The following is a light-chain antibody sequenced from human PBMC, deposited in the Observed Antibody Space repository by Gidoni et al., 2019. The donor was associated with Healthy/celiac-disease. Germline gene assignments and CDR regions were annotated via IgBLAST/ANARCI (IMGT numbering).Light chain of an antibody. Sequence: QSVLTQPPSVSGAPGQRVPISCTGSSSNIGAGYDVHWYQQLPGTAPKPRIYGNSNRPSGVPDRFSGSKSGTSASLAITGLQAEDEADYYCQSYDSSLSGYVVFGGGTKLTVL. CDR2: GNS. CDR1: SSNIGAGYD. V-gene: IGLV1-40*01. J-gene: IGLJ2*01. CDR3: QSYDSSLSGYVV.